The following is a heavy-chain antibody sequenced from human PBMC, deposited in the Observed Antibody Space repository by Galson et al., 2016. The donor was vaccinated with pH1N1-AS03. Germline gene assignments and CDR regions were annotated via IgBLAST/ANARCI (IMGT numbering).Heavy chain of an antibody. CDR2: INWNSGHI. Sequence: SLRLSCAASGFTFGDYAMHWARQVPGKGLDWVSPINWNSGHIDYADSVKGRFTLSRANAKNSLYLQMNSLRAEDTALYYRAKGYNGYGGSVAIDIWGQGTMVTVSS. CDR3: AKGYNGYGGSVAIDI. CDR1: GFTFGDYA. D-gene: IGHD5-12*01. J-gene: IGHJ3*02. V-gene: IGHV3-9*01.